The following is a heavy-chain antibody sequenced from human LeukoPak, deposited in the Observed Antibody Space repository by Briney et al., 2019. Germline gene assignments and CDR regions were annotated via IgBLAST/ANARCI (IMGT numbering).Heavy chain of an antibody. D-gene: IGHD5-12*01. V-gene: IGHV3-74*01. Sequence: GGSLRLSCVASGFPFSGYWMHWVRQAPGKGLVWVSRIDDDGAGTTYADSVKGRFTISRDNAKNTLYLQMNSLRVEDTAVYCCARSASGYDAWGQGTLVTVSS. CDR2: IDDDGAGT. CDR1: GFPFSGYW. J-gene: IGHJ5*02. CDR3: ARSASGYDA.